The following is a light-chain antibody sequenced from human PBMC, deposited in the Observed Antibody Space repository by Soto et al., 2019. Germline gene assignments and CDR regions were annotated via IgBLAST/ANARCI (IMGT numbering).Light chain of an antibody. Sequence: QSVLTQPASVSGSPGQSITISCTGTSSDVGGYNYVSWYQQHPGKAPKLMIYAVTDRPSGVSSRFSGSKSGNTASLTISGLQAEDEADSYCSSYTSSSTLFGTGTKLTVL. J-gene: IGLJ1*01. V-gene: IGLV2-14*01. CDR2: AVT. CDR3: SSYTSSSTL. CDR1: SSDVGGYNY.